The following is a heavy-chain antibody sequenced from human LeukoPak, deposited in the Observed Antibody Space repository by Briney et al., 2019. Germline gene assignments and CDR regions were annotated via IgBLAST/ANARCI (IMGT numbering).Heavy chain of an antibody. D-gene: IGHD2-15*01. Sequence: GGSLRLSCSASGFTFSSYAMHWVRQAPGKGLEYVSAISSNGGSTYYADSVKGRFNISRDNSKNTLYLQMSSLRAEDTAVYYCVKDVGRGQGEGYFDYWGQGTLVTVSA. CDR3: VKDVGRGQGEGYFDY. CDR2: ISSNGGST. CDR1: GFTFSSYA. J-gene: IGHJ4*02. V-gene: IGHV3-64D*06.